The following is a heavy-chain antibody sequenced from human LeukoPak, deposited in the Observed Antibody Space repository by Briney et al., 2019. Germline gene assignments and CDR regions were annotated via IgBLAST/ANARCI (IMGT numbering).Heavy chain of an antibody. Sequence: GGSQRLSCTASGFTLRSYAMTWVRQAPGKGLEWVSTLNDGGGSTYYAGSVKGRFTISRDTSKNTLYLQMDSLRAEDTAVYYCARVPYYYSSGRGFFDYWGLGTLVSVSS. J-gene: IGHJ4*02. V-gene: IGHV3-23*01. CDR2: LNDGGGST. CDR3: ARVPYYYSSGRGFFDY. D-gene: IGHD3-10*01. CDR1: GFTLRSYA.